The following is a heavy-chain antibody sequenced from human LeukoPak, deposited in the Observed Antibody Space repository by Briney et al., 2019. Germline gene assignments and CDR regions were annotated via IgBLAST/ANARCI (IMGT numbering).Heavy chain of an antibody. CDR2: IYYSGST. V-gene: IGHV4-59*01. CDR1: GGSISSYY. J-gene: IGHJ6*02. CDR3: AGRYSSSWYSYYYYGMDV. D-gene: IGHD6-13*01. Sequence: SETLSLTCTVSGGSISSYYWSWIRQPPGKGLEWIGYIYYSGSTNYNPSLKSRVTISVDTSKNQFSLKLSSVTAADTAVYSCAGRYSSSWYSYYYYGMDVWGQGTTVTVSS.